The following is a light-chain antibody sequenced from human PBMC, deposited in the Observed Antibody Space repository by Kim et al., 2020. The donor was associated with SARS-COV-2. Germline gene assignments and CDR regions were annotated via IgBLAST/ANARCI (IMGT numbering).Light chain of an antibody. J-gene: IGKJ3*01. Sequence: DIKMTQSPSTLSASVGDRVTITCRASQSISSWLAWYQQKPGKAPKLLIYKASSLKSGVPSRFSGSGSGTEFTLTISSLQPDDFATYYCQQYNSYPFTFGPGTKVDIK. CDR2: KAS. CDR3: QQYNSYPFT. V-gene: IGKV1-5*03. CDR1: QSISSW.